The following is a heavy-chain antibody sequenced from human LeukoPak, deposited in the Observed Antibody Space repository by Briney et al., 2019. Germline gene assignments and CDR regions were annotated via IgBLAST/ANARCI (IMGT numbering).Heavy chain of an antibody. CDR1: GGSISISSFY. D-gene: IGHD2/OR15-2a*01. CDR3: ARYTPYFIDY. J-gene: IGHJ4*02. V-gene: IGHV4-39*01. CDR2: IHYRGST. Sequence: SETLSLTCTVSGGSISISSFYWAWIRQPPGKGLEWIGNIHYRGSTSYNPSLKSRVTISVDTSKNRFSLKLSSVTAADTAVYYCARYTPYFIDYWGQGTLVTVSS.